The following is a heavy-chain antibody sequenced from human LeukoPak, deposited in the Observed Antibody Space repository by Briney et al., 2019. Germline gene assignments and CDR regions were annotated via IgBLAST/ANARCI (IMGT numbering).Heavy chain of an antibody. Sequence: PSETLSLTCTVSGGSISSYYWSWIRQPSGKGLKWIGYIYYSGSTSYSPSLRSRVTISVDTSKNQFSLKLSSVTAADTAVYYCARETSQKGAHYMDVWGKGTTVTISS. J-gene: IGHJ6*03. D-gene: IGHD3-16*01. CDR3: ARETSQKGAHYMDV. CDR1: GGSISSYY. V-gene: IGHV4-59*01. CDR2: IYYSGST.